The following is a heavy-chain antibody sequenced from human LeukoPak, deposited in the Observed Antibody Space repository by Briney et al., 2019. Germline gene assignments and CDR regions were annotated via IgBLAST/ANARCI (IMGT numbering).Heavy chain of an antibody. CDR1: GVTFSSYG. V-gene: IGHV3-30*02. CDR2: IRYDGSNE. CDR3: AKDQRITMIVVVTPFDD. Sequence: GGSLRLSCAASGVTFSSYGMHWVRQAPGKGLEWVAFIRYDGSNEYYANSVKGRFTISRDNSKNTLYLQMNSLRPEDTAVYYCAKDQRITMIVVVTPFDDWGQGTLVTVSS. D-gene: IGHD3-22*01. J-gene: IGHJ4*02.